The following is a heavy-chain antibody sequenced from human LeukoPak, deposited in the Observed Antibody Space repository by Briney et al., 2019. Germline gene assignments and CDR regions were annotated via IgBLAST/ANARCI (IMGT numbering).Heavy chain of an antibody. CDR2: INHSGST. V-gene: IGHV4-34*01. CDR3: ARVEDDSSGYYYPAYFDY. D-gene: IGHD3-22*01. J-gene: IGHJ4*02. Sequence: ETLXLTCAVYGGSFSGYYWSWIRQPPGKGLEWIGEINHSGSTNYNPSLKSRVTISVDTSKNQFSLKLSSVTAADTAVYYCARVEDDSSGYYYPAYFDYWGQGTLVTVSS. CDR1: GGSFSGYY.